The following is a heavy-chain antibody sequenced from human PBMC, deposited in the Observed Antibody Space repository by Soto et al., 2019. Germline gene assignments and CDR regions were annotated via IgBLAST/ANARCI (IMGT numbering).Heavy chain of an antibody. J-gene: IGHJ4*02. D-gene: IGHD7-27*01. V-gene: IGHV4-59*11. CDR2: VYYTGST. CDR1: GGSINTHY. CDR3: ARANWDSEY. Sequence: QVHLQESGPGLVKPSETLSLTCSVSGGSINTHYWSWIRQPPGKGLEWIGYVYYTGSTNYNPSLKSRVTMSVDTSKNQFSLNLTSLTAADTAIYYCARANWDSEYWGQGILVTVSS.